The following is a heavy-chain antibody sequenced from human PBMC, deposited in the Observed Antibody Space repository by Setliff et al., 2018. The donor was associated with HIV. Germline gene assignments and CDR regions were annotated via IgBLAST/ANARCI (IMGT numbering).Heavy chain of an antibody. CDR1: GYTLTEVS. D-gene: IGHD5-12*01. V-gene: IGHV1-24*01. CDR2: FDPGDGET. CDR3: AIDVIGGWLRPMPDY. Sequence: ASVKVSCKVSGYTLTEVSMHWVRQAQGLDWMGYFDPGDGETVYEQKFQGRVTMTEDTSTGTAYMELSGLRSEDTAVYYCAIDVIGGWLRPMPDYWGPGTLVTVSS. J-gene: IGHJ4*02.